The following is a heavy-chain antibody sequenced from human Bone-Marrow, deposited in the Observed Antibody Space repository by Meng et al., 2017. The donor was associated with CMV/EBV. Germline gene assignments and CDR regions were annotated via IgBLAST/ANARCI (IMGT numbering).Heavy chain of an antibody. CDR1: GFTFDNYW. V-gene: IGHV3-7*01. J-gene: IGHJ4*02. Sequence: GESLKISCAASGFTFDNYWMTWVRQAPGKGLEWVANIKQDGSATYYVGSVQGRFRVSRDNANNSLSLQMDSLRVEDTAVYYCTTTSNGLFDYWGQGALVTVSS. D-gene: IGHD2-8*01. CDR3: TTTSNGLFDY. CDR2: IKQDGSAT.